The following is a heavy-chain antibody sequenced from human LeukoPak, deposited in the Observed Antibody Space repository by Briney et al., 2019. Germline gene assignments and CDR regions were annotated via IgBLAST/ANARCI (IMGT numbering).Heavy chain of an antibody. D-gene: IGHD2-21*01. CDR1: GFTFSSYG. V-gene: IGHV3-30*02. CDR3: ARDSVVGID. J-gene: IGHJ4*02. Sequence: GGSLRLSCAASGFTFSSYGMHWVRQAPGKGLEWVTFIQSDGSHKYYADSVRGRFTISRDNSKNTLYLQMNSLRAEDTAVYYCARDSVVGIDWGQGTLVTVSS. CDR2: IQSDGSHK.